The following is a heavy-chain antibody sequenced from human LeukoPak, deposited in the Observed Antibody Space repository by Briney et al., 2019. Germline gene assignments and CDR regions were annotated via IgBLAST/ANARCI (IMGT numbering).Heavy chain of an antibody. V-gene: IGHV4-31*03. Sequence: PSETLSLTCTVSGGSISSGGYYWSWIRQHPGKGLEWIGYIYYSGSTYYNPSLKTRVTISVDTSKNQFSLKLSSVTAADTAVYYCARVNTYYYGSGSYYNEFWFDPWGQGTLVTVSS. CDR1: GGSISSGGYY. D-gene: IGHD3-10*01. CDR2: IYYSGST. J-gene: IGHJ5*02. CDR3: ARVNTYYYGSGSYYNEFWFDP.